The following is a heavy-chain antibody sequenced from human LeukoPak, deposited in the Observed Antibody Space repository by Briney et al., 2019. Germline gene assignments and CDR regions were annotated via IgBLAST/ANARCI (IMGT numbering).Heavy chain of an antibody. CDR1: GFSFSTSW. J-gene: IGHJ5*01. Sequence: GVPLRLSCAASGFSFSTSWMHWVRQAPGKGRVWVSRIKSYWSKTTYEDSVKGRFTISRDNAKNTLYLQMNSLRAEDTAMYYCVRAWRFDFWGQGMLVTVSS. D-gene: IGHD1-1*01. CDR2: IKSYWSKT. CDR3: VRAWRFDF. V-gene: IGHV3-74*01.